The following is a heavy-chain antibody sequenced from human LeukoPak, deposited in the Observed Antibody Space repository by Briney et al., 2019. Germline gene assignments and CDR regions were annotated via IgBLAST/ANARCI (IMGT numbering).Heavy chain of an antibody. V-gene: IGHV3-23*01. J-gene: IGHJ4*01. CDR1: GFTFSNYA. D-gene: IGHD2-21*02. CDR3: ARDRGAYCGGDCYLGFDY. CDR2: ISGSTGST. Sequence: GGSLRLSCAASGFTFSNYAMNWVRQAPGKGLEWVSLISGSTGSTYYADSVKGRFSISRDNAKKSLYLQMTSLTAEDTAVYYCARDRGAYCGGDCYLGFDYWGRGTLVTVSS.